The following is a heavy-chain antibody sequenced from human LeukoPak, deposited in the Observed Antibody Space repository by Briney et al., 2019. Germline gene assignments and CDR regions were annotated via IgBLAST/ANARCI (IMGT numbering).Heavy chain of an antibody. Sequence: GGSLRLSCAASGFTFSTYTIHWVRQAPGKGLEWVAVISNDGHLKYYADSVKGRFTISRDNSKSTLFLQMNSLTIEDTAVYYCARETRLPHNDILINRRAFDIWGQGTILTVSS. J-gene: IGHJ3*02. CDR1: GFTFSTYT. V-gene: IGHV3-30-3*01. D-gene: IGHD3-9*01. CDR3: ARETRLPHNDILINRRAFDI. CDR2: ISNDGHLK.